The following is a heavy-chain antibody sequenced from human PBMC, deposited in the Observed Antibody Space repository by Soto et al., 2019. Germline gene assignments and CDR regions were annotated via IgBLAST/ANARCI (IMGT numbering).Heavy chain of an antibody. CDR1: GGSISSYY. Sequence: SETLSLTCTVSGGSISSYYWSWIRQPPGKGLEWIGYIYYSGSTNYNPSLKSRVTISVDTSKNQFSLKLSSVTAADTAVYYCARQFWGYDYTSIFDYWGQGTLVTVSS. D-gene: IGHD5-12*01. CDR2: IYYSGST. CDR3: ARQFWGYDYTSIFDY. V-gene: IGHV4-59*08. J-gene: IGHJ4*02.